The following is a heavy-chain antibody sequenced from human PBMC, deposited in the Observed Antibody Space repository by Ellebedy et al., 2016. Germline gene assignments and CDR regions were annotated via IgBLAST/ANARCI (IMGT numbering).Heavy chain of an antibody. Sequence: GESLKISCAASGFTFDNYAMSWVRQTPGKGLQWVAAITLSGGTTYYADSVKGRFTISRDNSKNTVYLQMNSLRPDDTAVYFCAKAARYLASYYFDYWGQGTLVTVSS. CDR2: ITLSGGTT. D-gene: IGHD1-26*01. CDR1: GFTFDNYA. CDR3: AKAARYLASYYFDY. V-gene: IGHV3-23*01. J-gene: IGHJ4*02.